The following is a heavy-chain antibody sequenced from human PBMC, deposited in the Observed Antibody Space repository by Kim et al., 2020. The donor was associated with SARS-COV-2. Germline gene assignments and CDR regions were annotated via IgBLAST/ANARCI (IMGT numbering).Heavy chain of an antibody. CDR3: ARATVPGPNYCSYYGMDV. CDR1: GGSISSYY. CDR2: IYYSGST. D-gene: IGHD6-6*01. J-gene: IGHJ6*02. Sequence: SETLSLTCTVSGGSISSYYWSWIRQPPGKGLEWIGYIYYSGSTNYNPSLKSRVTISVDTSKNQFSLKLSSLPAADTAVYYCARATVPGPNYCSYYGMDVWGQGTTVTVSS. V-gene: IGHV4-59*01.